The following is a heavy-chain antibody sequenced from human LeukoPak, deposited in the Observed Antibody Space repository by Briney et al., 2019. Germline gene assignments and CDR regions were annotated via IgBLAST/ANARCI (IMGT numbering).Heavy chain of an antibody. D-gene: IGHD4-23*01. CDR3: ARADYSGNFDY. Sequence: ASQTLSLTCTVSGGSISIGGYYWSWIRQHPGKGLEWIGYIYHSGSTYYNPSLKSRVTISVDRSKNQFSLKLSSVTAADTAVYYCARADYSGNFDYWGQGTLVTVSS. V-gene: IGHV4-30-2*01. J-gene: IGHJ4*02. CDR2: IYHSGST. CDR1: GGSISIGGYY.